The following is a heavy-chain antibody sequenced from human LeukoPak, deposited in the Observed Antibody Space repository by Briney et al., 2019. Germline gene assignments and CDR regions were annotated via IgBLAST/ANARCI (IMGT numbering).Heavy chain of an antibody. V-gene: IGHV4-59*01. CDR1: GFTFSSYS. CDR3: ARGGDFWGYYYYYYMDV. J-gene: IGHJ6*03. D-gene: IGHD3-3*01. Sequence: GSLRLSCAASGFTFSSYSMNWVRQAPGRGLEWIGYIYYSGSTNYNPSLKSRVTISVDTSKNQFSLKLSSVTAADTAVYYCARGGDFWGYYYYYYMDVWGKGTTVTVSS. CDR2: IYYSGST.